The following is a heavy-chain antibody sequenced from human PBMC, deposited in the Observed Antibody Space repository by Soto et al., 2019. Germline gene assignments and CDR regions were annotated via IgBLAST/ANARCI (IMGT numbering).Heavy chain of an antibody. V-gene: IGHV4-31*03. CDR1: GGSISSGGYY. CDR3: ARGPVWGSRSNPGGDG. J-gene: IGHJ6*04. D-gene: IGHD1-26*01. Sequence: QVQLQESGPGLVKPSQTLSLTCTVSGGSISSGGYYWSWIRQHPGKGLEWIGYIYYSGSTYYHPSLKKRVTMEVDPSKNQIALKLSSATSASTAVYYCARGPVWGSRSNPGGDGWGRGSTVTVSS. CDR2: IYYSGST.